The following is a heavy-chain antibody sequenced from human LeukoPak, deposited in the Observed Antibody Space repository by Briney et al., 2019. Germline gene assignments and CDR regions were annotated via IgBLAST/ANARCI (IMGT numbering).Heavy chain of an antibody. CDR1: GFTFSSYW. D-gene: IGHD2-2*01. V-gene: IGHV3-7*01. Sequence: HPGGSLRLSCAASGFTFSSYWMSWVRQAPGKGLEWVANIKQDGSEKYYVDSVKGRFTISRDNAKNSLYLQMNSLRAEDTAVYYCARDIVVVPAARGLVLDDYWGQGTLVTVSS. CDR2: IKQDGSEK. CDR3: ARDIVVVPAARGLVLDDY. J-gene: IGHJ4*02.